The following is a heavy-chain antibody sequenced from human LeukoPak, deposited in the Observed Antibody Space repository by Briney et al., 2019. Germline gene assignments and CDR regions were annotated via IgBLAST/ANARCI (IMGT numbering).Heavy chain of an antibody. V-gene: IGHV1-18*01. J-gene: IGHJ4*02. CDR3: ARDFPYSSGWYIEGVDY. CDR1: GYTFTSYG. D-gene: IGHD6-19*01. Sequence: GASVRVSCKASGYTFTSYGISWVRQAPGQGLEWMGWISAYSGNTNYAQKFQGRVIMTTDTSTSTAYMDLRSLRSDDTAVYYCARDFPYSSGWYIEGVDYWGQGTLVTVSS. CDR2: ISAYSGNT.